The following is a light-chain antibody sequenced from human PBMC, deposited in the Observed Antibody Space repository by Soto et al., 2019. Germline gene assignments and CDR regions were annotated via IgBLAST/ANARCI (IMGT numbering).Light chain of an antibody. Sequence: QSALAQPPSASGSAGQSVTISCTGTGSDVGGYKYVSWYQQHPGKAPKLMIYEVNKRPSGVPDRFSGSKSGNTASLTVSGLQTEDEADYYCSSFAGSINFVVFGGGTQLTVL. CDR3: SSFAGSINFVV. J-gene: IGLJ2*01. CDR2: EVN. V-gene: IGLV2-8*01. CDR1: GSDVGGYKY.